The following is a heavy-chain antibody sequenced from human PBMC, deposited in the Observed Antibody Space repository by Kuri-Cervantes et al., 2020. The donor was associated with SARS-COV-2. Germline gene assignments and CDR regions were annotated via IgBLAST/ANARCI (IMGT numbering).Heavy chain of an antibody. V-gene: IGHV3-9*01. Sequence: GGPLRLSCAASGFTFDDYAMHWVRQAPGEGLEWVSGISWNSGSIGYADSVKGRFTISRDNAKNSLYLQMNSLRSEDTAVYYCARDGRKAADYWGQGTLVTVS. CDR2: ISWNSGSI. CDR3: ARDGRKAADY. J-gene: IGHJ4*02. D-gene: IGHD6-13*01. CDR1: GFTFDDYA.